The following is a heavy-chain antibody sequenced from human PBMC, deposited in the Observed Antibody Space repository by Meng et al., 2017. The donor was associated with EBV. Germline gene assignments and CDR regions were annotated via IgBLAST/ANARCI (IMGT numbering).Heavy chain of an antibody. J-gene: IGHJ4*02. V-gene: IGHV4-59*12. CDR2: VSPGGN. CDR3: ARDAARGVPVDY. Sequence: HVELQGAELGMVVTSVAVSLNVSCKAVGNTNNYWGMSRQRQGNGLEFMWIVSPGGNEYNPTFMRRVTITVDTSRNTLSLNLNSVTAADTAVYYCARDAARGVPVDYWGQGTLVTVSS. D-gene: IGHD3-10*01. CDR1: AVGNTNNY.